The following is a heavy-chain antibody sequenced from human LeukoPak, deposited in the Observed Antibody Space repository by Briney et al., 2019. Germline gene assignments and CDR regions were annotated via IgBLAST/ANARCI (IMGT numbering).Heavy chain of an antibody. CDR3: AREEGGTTDY. D-gene: IGHD1-7*01. J-gene: IGHJ4*02. CDR1: GGSVSSFY. CDR2: IYYSGST. V-gene: IGHV4-59*02. Sequence: PSETLSLTCTVSGGSVSSFYWSWIRQPPGKGLEWIGYIYYSGSTNYNPSLKSRVTISVDTSKNQLSLKLSSMTAADTAVYYCAREEGGTTDYWGQGTLVTVSS.